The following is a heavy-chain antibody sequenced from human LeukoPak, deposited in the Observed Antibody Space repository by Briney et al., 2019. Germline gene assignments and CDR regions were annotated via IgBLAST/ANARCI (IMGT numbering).Heavy chain of an antibody. D-gene: IGHD3-16*02. V-gene: IGHV7-4-1*02. Sequence: ASVKVSCKASGYTFTSYAMNWVRQAPGQGLEWMGWINPNTGNPAYAQGFTGRFVFSLDTSVSTTYLQISSLKAEDTAVYYCGRAYQPLGGLSFPDQWGQGTLVTVSS. J-gene: IGHJ5*02. CDR1: GYTFTSYA. CDR2: INPNTGNP. CDR3: GRAYQPLGGLSFPDQ.